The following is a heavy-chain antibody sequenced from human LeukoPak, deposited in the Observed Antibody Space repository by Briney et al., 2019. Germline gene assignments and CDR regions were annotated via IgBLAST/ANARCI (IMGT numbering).Heavy chain of an antibody. Sequence: SGGSLRLSCAASGFAFSGHWMIWVRQAPGKGLEWVANINHDESKKYYVDSVEGRFTISRDNAKNSLYLQMNSLRAEDTAVYYCAISTYSSSPSWGQGTLVTVSS. CDR3: AISTYSSSPS. J-gene: IGHJ5*02. CDR2: INHDESKK. V-gene: IGHV3-7*01. CDR1: GFAFSGHW. D-gene: IGHD6-6*01.